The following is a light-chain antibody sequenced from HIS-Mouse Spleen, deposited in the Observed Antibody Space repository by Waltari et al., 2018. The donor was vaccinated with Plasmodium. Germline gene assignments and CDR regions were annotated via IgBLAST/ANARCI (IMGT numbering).Light chain of an antibody. Sequence: DIQMTQSPSSLSASVGDRVTITCRASQSISSYLNWYQQKPGKAPKLLIYAASSLQSGVPSRCSSSGSGTYFTLTISSLQPEYFATYYYQQNYNSWTFGQGTKVEIK. CDR1: QSISSY. CDR3: QQNYNSWT. CDR2: AAS. J-gene: IGKJ1*01. V-gene: IGKV1-39*01.